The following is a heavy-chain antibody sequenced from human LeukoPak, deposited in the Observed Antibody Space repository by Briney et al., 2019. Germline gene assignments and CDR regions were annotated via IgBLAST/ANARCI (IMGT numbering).Heavy chain of an antibody. V-gene: IGHV4-39*01. CDR2: VYFSGLT. D-gene: IGHD3-10*01. CDR3: ATLEFGAGRFDP. Sequence: SETLSLTCTVSGDSISSSSYYWGWVRQSPRKGLEWIGSVYFSGLTYYSPSFQSRVTISIDRPKNQFSLRLNSVTAADTAVYYCATLEFGAGRFDPWGQGTLVTVSS. J-gene: IGHJ5*02. CDR1: GDSISSSSYY.